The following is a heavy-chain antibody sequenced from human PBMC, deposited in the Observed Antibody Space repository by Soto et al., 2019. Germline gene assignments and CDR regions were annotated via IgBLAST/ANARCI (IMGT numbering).Heavy chain of an antibody. D-gene: IGHD4-17*01. CDR1: GGSISSSSYY. CDR2: IYYSGST. CDR3: ARQYGKRYFQH. Sequence: QLQLQESGPGLVKPSEPLSLTCTVSGGSISSSSYYWGWIRQPPGKGLEWIGSIYYSGSTYYNPSLKSRVTISVDTSKNQFSLKLSSVTAADTAVYYCARQYGKRYFQHWGQGTLVTVSS. J-gene: IGHJ1*01. V-gene: IGHV4-39*01.